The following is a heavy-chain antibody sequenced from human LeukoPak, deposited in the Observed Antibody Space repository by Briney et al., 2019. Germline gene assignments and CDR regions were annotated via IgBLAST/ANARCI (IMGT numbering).Heavy chain of an antibody. J-gene: IGHJ6*03. CDR2: IYTSGST. Sequence: KPSETLSLTCTVSGGSISSGSYYWSWIRQPAGKGLEWIGRIYTSGSTNYNPSLKSRVTISVDTSKNQFSLKLSSVTAADTAVYYCARDSSGWYGDFSGYSDYYYYMDVWGKGTTVTVSS. CDR1: GGSISSGSYY. D-gene: IGHD6-19*01. CDR3: ARDSSGWYGDFSGYSDYYYYMDV. V-gene: IGHV4-61*02.